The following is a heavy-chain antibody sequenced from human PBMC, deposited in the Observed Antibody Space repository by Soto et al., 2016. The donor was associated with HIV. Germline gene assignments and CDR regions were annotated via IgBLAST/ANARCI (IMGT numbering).Heavy chain of an antibody. J-gene: IGHJ3*02. CDR3: ASLKDVGAFDI. CDR2: ISRSSTFL. V-gene: IGHV3-11*05. CDR1: EFTFKDYY. Sequence: VQLVESGGGLVKPGGSLRLSCAASEFTFKDYYMTWIRQAPGKGLEWVSYISRSSTFLKVRRLCEGPFTISRDDDTKSLSLQMNSLRPEDTAVYYCASLKDVGAFDIWGQGQWSPSL.